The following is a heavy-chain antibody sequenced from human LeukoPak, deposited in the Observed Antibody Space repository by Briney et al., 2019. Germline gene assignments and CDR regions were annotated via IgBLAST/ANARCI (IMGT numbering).Heavy chain of an antibody. J-gene: IGHJ6*02. CDR2: INHSGST. Sequence: PSETLSLTCAVYGGSFSGYYWSWIRQPPGKGLEWIGEINHSGSTNYNPSLKSRVTISVDTSKNQFSLKLSSVTAADTAVYYCARPGHNYCYYYGMDVWGQGTTVTVSS. CDR1: GGSFSGYY. D-gene: IGHD1-1*01. CDR3: ARPGHNYCYYYGMDV. V-gene: IGHV4-34*01.